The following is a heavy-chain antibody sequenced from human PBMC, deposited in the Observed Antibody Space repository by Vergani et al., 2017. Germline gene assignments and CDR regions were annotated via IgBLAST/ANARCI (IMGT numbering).Heavy chain of an antibody. V-gene: IGHV3-33*03. CDR2: IWYDGSKK. CDR3: ANSVIAGNVGVAYFGMDV. Sequence: QVQLVESGGGVVQPGRSLRLSCAASGFTFSRYGMHWVRQAPGKGLEWVAVIWYDGSKKSYADSVKGRFTISRDKSQNTVNLQMNSLRTEDTAVYFCANSVIAGNVGVAYFGMDVWGRGTTVTVSS. J-gene: IGHJ6*02. CDR1: GFTFSRYG. D-gene: IGHD2/OR15-2a*01.